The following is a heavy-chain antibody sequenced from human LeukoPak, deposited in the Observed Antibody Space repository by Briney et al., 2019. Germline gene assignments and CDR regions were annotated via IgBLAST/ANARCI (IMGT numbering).Heavy chain of an antibody. V-gene: IGHV1-8*03. D-gene: IGHD2-2*01. J-gene: IGHJ6*03. CDR2: MNPNSGNT. Sequence: GASVKVSCKASGGTFSGYTISWVRQATGQGLEWMGWMNPNSGNTGYAQKFQGRVTITRNTSISTAYMELSSLRSEDTAVYYCARARRIVVVPAAPDYYMDVWGKGTTVTVSS. CDR1: GGTFSGYT. CDR3: ARARRIVVVPAAPDYYMDV.